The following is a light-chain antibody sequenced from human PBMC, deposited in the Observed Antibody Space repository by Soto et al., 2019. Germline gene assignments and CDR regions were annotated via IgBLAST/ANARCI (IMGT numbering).Light chain of an antibody. CDR1: QGISSY. CDR3: QQLNSYPRT. J-gene: IGKJ2*01. V-gene: IGKV1-9*01. CDR2: AAS. Sequence: DIQLTQSPSFLSASVGDRVTITCRASQGISSYLAGYQQRPGKAPKLLIYAASTLQSGFPSRFSGSGSGTEFTLTISSLQPEDFATFYCQQLNSYPRTFGQGTKLEIK.